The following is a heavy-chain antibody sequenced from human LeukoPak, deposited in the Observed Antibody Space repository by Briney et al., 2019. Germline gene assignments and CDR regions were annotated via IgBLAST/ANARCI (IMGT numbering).Heavy chain of an antibody. V-gene: IGHV3-48*03. CDR3: AKDGIPYYYDSSGYYYGDY. Sequence: GGSLRLSCAASGCSFSSYEMNWVRQALGKGLEWISYISASGTLTHYADSVEGRFTISRDNAKNSLFLQMNSLRGEDTAVYYCAKDGIPYYYDSSGYYYGDYWGQGTLVTVSS. CDR1: GCSFSSYE. CDR2: ISASGTLT. D-gene: IGHD3-22*01. J-gene: IGHJ4*02.